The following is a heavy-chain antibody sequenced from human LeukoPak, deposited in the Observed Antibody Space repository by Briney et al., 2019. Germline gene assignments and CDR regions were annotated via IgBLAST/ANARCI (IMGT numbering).Heavy chain of an antibody. D-gene: IGHD3-3*01. CDR1: GFSFNSYW. Sequence: GGSLRLSCAASGFSFNSYWMSWVRQAPGKRLEWAANIKQDGSETKYVDSVKGRFTISRDNAKNSLFLQMDSLRAEDTAAYYYTRARTVGSITIPFDLWGRGTQVTVSS. CDR2: IKQDGSET. V-gene: IGHV3-7*01. CDR3: TRARTVGSITIPFDL. J-gene: IGHJ2*01.